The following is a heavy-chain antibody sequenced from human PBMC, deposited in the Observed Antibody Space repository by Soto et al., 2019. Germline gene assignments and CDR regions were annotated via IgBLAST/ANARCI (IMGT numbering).Heavy chain of an antibody. CDR2: IIPIFGTA. V-gene: IGHV1-69*13. J-gene: IGHJ4*02. CDR1: GGTFSSYA. D-gene: IGHD6-13*01. Sequence: SVKVSCKASGGTFSSYAISWVRQAPGQGLEWMGGIIPIFGTANYAQKFQGRVTITADESTSTAYMELSSLRSEDTAVYYCARDSEAAAGTGSKALFDYWGQGTLVTVSS. CDR3: ARDSEAAAGTGSKALFDY.